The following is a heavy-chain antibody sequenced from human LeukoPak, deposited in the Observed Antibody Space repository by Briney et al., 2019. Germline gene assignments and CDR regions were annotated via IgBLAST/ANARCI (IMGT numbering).Heavy chain of an antibody. Sequence: SGGSLRLSCAASGFTFTTYWMSWVRQAPGKGLEWVANINQDGSVKYFVDSVKGRFTISRDNAQNSLFLQMNSLRAEDTAVYYCARWGGGFDYWGQGTLVTVSS. CDR1: GFTFTTYW. D-gene: IGHD3-16*01. CDR2: INQDGSVK. V-gene: IGHV3-7*04. CDR3: ARWGGGFDY. J-gene: IGHJ4*02.